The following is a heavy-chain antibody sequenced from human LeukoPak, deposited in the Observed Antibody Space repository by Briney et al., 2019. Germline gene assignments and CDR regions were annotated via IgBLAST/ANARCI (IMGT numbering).Heavy chain of an antibody. Sequence: GGSLRLSCAASGFTFSSYGMHWVRQAPGKGLEWVAVISYDGSNKYYADSVKGRFTVSRDNSKNTLYLQMNSLRAEDTAVYYCAKDLIVVVPAAPYENAFDIWGQGTMVTVSS. CDR1: GFTFSSYG. CDR3: AKDLIVVVPAAPYENAFDI. CDR2: ISYDGSNK. J-gene: IGHJ3*02. V-gene: IGHV3-30*18. D-gene: IGHD2-2*01.